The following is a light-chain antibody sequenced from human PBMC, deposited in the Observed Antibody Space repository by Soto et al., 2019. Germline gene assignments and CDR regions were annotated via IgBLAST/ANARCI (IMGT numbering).Light chain of an antibody. V-gene: IGKV1-39*01. CDR3: QQSYDTPWT. Sequence: DIQVTQSPSSLSASVGGRVTITCRASQSISNYLNWYQQKPGKAPELLIYAASSLQSGVPSRFSGSGSGTAFTLTISSPQPEDSATYYCQQSYDTPWTFGQGTKVEIK. CDR1: QSISNY. J-gene: IGKJ1*01. CDR2: AAS.